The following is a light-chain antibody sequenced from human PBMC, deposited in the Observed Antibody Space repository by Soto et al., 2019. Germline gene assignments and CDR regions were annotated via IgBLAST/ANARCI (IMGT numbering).Light chain of an antibody. V-gene: IGLV2-14*03. CDR3: CSYTSSNTYV. CDR1: SSDVGGFDY. Sequence: QSVLTQPASVSGSLGQSITISCTGTSSDVGGFDYVSWYQHQPGKAPKLIIYDVTSRPSGVSSHFSGSKPGNTASLTISGLLAEDEADYHCCSYTSSNTYVFGTGPKVTVL. J-gene: IGLJ1*01. CDR2: DVT.